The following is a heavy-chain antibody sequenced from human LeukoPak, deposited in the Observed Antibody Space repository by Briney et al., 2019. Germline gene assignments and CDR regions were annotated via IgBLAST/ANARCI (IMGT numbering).Heavy chain of an antibody. CDR3: ARGYMRMTTVKIFDY. V-gene: IGHV4-34*01. D-gene: IGHD4-17*01. CDR2: INHSGST. J-gene: IGHJ4*02. Sequence: PSETLSLTCAVYGGSFSGYYWSWIRQPPGKGLEWIGEINHSGSTNYNPSLKSRVTISVDTSKNQFSLKLSSVTAADTAVYYCARGYMRMTTVKIFDYWGQGTLVTVSS. CDR1: GGSFSGYY.